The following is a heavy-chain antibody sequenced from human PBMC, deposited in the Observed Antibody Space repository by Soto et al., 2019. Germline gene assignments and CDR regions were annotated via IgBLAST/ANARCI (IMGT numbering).Heavy chain of an antibody. D-gene: IGHD4-17*01. CDR3: ARPDFGDYWYFDL. CDR1: GGTFSSHT. V-gene: IGHV1-69*08. CDR2: IIPAHGTA. Sequence: QDQLVQSGAEVKKPGSSVKVSCKASGGTFSSHTFSWVRQAPGQGLEWMVRIIPAHGTATYAQNFKGRVTITADDTATTVYMALNSLISEDTAVYYCARPDFGDYWYFDLWGRGTLVTVSS. J-gene: IGHJ2*01.